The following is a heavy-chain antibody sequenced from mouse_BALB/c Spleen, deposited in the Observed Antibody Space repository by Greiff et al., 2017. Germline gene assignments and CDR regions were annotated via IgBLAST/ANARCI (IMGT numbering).Heavy chain of an antibody. CDR2: IWSGGST. CDR1: GFSLTSYG. CDR3: ARNRVGSSLDYFDY. V-gene: IGHV2-2*02. Sequence: VQLQESGPGLVQPSQSLSITCTVSGFSLTSYGVHWVRQSPGKGLEWLGVIWSGGSTDYNAAFISRLSISKDNSKSQVFFKMNSLQANDTAIYYCARNRVGSSLDYFDYWGQGTTLTVSS. D-gene: IGHD1-1*01. J-gene: IGHJ2*01.